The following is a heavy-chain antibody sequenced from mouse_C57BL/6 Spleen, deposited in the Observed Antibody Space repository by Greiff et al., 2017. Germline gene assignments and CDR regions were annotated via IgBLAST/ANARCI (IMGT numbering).Heavy chain of an antibody. CDR2: IRSKSNYYST. J-gene: IGHJ2*01. D-gene: IGHD2-1*01. CDR1: GFSFNTYA. CDR3: VMGNYADY. V-gene: IGHV10-1*01. Sequence: EVTLMESGGGLVQPKGSLKLSCAASGFSFNTYAMNWVRQAPGKGLEWVARIRSKSNYYSTYYADSVKDSFTISSDDSESMLYLQMYNLKTEDTAMYYCVMGNYADYWGQGTTLAVAS.